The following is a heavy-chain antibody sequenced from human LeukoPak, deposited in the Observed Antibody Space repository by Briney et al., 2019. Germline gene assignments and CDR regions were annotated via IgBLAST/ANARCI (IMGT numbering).Heavy chain of an antibody. V-gene: IGHV3-21*01. D-gene: IGHD3-10*01. CDR1: GFTFSSYS. CDR3: ARDSRAGFDY. CDR2: ISSSSSYI. J-gene: IGHJ4*02. Sequence: PGGSLRLSCAASGFTFSSYSMNWVRQAPGKGLEWVSSISSSSSYIYYADSVKGRFTISRDNAKNSLYPRMNSLRAEDTAVYYCARDSRAGFDYWGQGTLVTVSS.